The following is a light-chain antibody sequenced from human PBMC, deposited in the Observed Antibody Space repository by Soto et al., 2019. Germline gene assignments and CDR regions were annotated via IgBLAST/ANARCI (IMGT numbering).Light chain of an antibody. V-gene: IGLV1-44*01. CDR2: EDT. J-gene: IGLJ1*01. CDR3: AAWDDSLHGYV. Sequence: QSVLTQPPSASGTPGQRVTISCSGSSSSIGRNTVNWYQQLPGTAPQLLIYEDTQRPSGVSDRFSGSKSGTSASLAISGLQSEDEADYYCAAWDDSLHGYVFGTGTKLTVL. CDR1: SSSIGRNT.